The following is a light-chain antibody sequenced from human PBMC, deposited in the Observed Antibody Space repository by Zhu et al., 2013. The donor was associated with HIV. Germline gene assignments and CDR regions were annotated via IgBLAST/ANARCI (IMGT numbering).Light chain of an antibody. V-gene: IGKV3-20*01. CDR1: PSVSTNN. J-gene: IGKJ1*01. CDR2: GTS. CDR3: QQFDRSPPWT. Sequence: EIVLTQSPGTLSLSPGDRATLSCRASPSVSTNNLAWYQQKLGQAPRLLIYGTSKRPTGIPDRFSGSGSGTDFTLTITRLEPEDFGVYYCQQFDRSPPWTFGQGTKVEIK.